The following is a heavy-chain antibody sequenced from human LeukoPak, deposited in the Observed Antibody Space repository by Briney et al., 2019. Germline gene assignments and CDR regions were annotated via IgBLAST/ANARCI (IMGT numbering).Heavy chain of an antibody. CDR1: GDSISSSNW. J-gene: IGHJ5*02. V-gene: IGHV4-4*02. Sequence: SETLSLTCAVSGDSISSSNWWSWVRQPPGKGLEWIGEIYHSGSTNYNPSLKSRITISVDKSNNQFSLKLTSVTAADTAMYYCARSPITAAGVNWFDPWGQGTLVTVSS. CDR2: IYHSGST. CDR3: ARSPITAAGVNWFDP. D-gene: IGHD6-13*01.